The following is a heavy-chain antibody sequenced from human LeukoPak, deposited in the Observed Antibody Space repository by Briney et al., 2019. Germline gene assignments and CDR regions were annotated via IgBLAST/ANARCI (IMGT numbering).Heavy chain of an antibody. CDR3: AKDWYDY. V-gene: IGHV3-23*01. CDR2: VQGNGIET. CDR1: GFTFSSYA. Sequence: GGSLRLSCAASGFTFSSYAMTWVRQAPGKGLEWVSTVQGNGIETYYPESVKGRFTISRDNTKNTLYLQMDSMRAEDTAVYFCAKDWYDYWGQGTLVTVSS. J-gene: IGHJ4*02. D-gene: IGHD6-13*01.